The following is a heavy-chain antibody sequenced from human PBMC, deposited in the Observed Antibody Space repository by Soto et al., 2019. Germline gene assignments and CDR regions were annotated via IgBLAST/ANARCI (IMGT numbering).Heavy chain of an antibody. CDR1: GGTFSSYT. D-gene: IGHD4-17*01. CDR2: IIPILGIA. J-gene: IGHJ5*02. V-gene: IGHV1-69*02. CDR3: ASSREDYVWSDP. Sequence: SVKVSCKASGGTFSSYTISWVRQAPGQGLEWMGRIIPILGIANYAQKFQGRVTITADKSTSTAYMELSSLRSEDTSVYYCASSREDYVWSDPWGQGTLVTVSS.